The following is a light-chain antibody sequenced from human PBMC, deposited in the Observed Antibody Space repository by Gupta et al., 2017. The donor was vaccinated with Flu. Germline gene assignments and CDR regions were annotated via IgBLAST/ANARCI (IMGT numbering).Light chain of an antibody. CDR2: AAS. J-gene: IGKJ2*01. V-gene: IGKV1-8*01. CDR3: QHKYSYPRT. CDR1: QGISSY. Sequence: AIRMTQSPSSFSASTGDRVTITWRASQGISSYLAWYQQKPGKAPKLLIYAASTVQSGVPSRFSGSGSGTDFTLTISCRQSEDFATYYCQHKYSYPRTFGQGTKVEIK.